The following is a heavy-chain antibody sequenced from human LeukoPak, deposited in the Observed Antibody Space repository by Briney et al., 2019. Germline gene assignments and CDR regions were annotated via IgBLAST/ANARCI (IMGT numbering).Heavy chain of an antibody. D-gene: IGHD3-22*01. CDR1: DGSITNSTYY. J-gene: IGHJ4*02. CDR3: ARRDDSSGYHKIFDY. CDR2: IFYTGSP. V-gene: IGHV4-39*01. Sequence: SETLSLTCSVSDGSITNSTYYWAWVRQPPGKGPEWIGNIFYTGSPYYNPSLKSRVTISVDTSKNQFYLKLSSLTAADTAVYYCARRDDSSGYHKIFDYWGPGTLVTVSS.